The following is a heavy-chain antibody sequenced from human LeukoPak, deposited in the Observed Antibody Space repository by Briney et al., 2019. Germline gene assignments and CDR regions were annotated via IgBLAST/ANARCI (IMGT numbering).Heavy chain of an antibody. J-gene: IGHJ4*02. CDR2: IKGDGSST. D-gene: IGHD3-16*01. CDR3: AAKKGGSSTFDY. V-gene: IGHV3-74*03. CDR1: AFTFNNYW. Sequence: PGGALRLSCVASAFTFNNYWMRWVRQAQGKGGGGVCRIKGDGSSTTYAASARGRFTISRANAKNTVYLQRNSLRVEDMAFYYCAAKKGGSSTFDYWGQGTLVTVSS.